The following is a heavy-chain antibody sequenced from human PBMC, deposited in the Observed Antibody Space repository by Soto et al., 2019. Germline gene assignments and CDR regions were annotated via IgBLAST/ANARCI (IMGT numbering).Heavy chain of an antibody. J-gene: IGHJ6*02. D-gene: IGHD2-15*01. CDR3: ARGGVGVVVAATAYYYYYYGMDV. CDR1: GYTFTSYA. V-gene: IGHV1-3*01. CDR2: INAGNGNT. Sequence: ASVKVSCKASGYTFTSYAMHWVRQAPGQRLEWMGWINAGNGNTKYSQKFQGRVTITRDTSASTAYMELSSLRSEDTAVYYCARGGVGVVVAATAYYYYYYGMDVWGQGTTVTVS.